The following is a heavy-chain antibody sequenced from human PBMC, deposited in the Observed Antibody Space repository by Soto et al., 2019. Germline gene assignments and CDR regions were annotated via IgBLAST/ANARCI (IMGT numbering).Heavy chain of an antibody. CDR2: ISSIGTNR. J-gene: IGHJ3*02. CDR3: ARAGRFLDNDAFDI. CDR1: GFTFSNYY. D-gene: IGHD3-3*01. Sequence: PGGSLRLSCAASGFTFSNYYMSWVRQAPGKGLEWVSYISSIGTNRYYAESVEGRFTISRDNAKKSLYLQMNSLRAEDTAVYYCARAGRFLDNDAFDIWGQGTMVTVSS. V-gene: IGHV3-11*04.